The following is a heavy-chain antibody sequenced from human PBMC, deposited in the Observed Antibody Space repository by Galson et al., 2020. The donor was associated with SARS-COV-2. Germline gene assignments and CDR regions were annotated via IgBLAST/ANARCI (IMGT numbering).Heavy chain of an antibody. J-gene: IGHJ5*02. CDR3: ARDKSSSWVGYNWFDP. D-gene: IGHD6-13*01. CDR2: IIPIFGTA. Sequence: SVKVSCKASGGTFSSYAISWVRQAPGQGLEWMGGIIPIFGTANYAQKFQGRVTITADESTSTAYMELSSLRSEDTAVYYCARDKSSSWVGYNWFDPWGQGTLVTVSS. CDR1: GGTFSSYA. V-gene: IGHV1-69*13.